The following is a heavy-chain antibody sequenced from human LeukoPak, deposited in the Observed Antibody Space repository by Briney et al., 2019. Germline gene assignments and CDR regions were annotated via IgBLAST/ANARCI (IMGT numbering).Heavy chain of an antibody. CDR2: INPSGGST. J-gene: IGHJ6*03. D-gene: IGHD4-23*01. CDR1: GGTFSSYA. V-gene: IGHV1-46*01. Sequence: ASVKVSCTASGGTFSSYAISWVRQAPGQGLEWMGIINPSGGSTSYAQKFQGRVTMTRDMSTSTVYMELSSLRSEDTAVYYCARAGLLPYYYYMDVWGKGTTVTVSS. CDR3: ARAGLLPYYYYMDV.